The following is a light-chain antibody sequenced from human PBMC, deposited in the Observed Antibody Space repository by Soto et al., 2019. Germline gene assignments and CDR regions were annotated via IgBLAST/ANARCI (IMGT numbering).Light chain of an antibody. J-gene: IGLJ2*01. CDR3: QSYDSSLSGPVV. Sequence: QSALTQPPSASGSPGQSVTISCTGTSSDVGGYNYVSWYQQYPGKAPKLMIYEVTKRPSGVPDRFSGSKSGTSASLAITGLQAEDEADYYCQSYDSSLSGPVVFGGGTKLTVL. V-gene: IGLV2-8*01. CDR2: EVT. CDR1: SSDVGGYNY.